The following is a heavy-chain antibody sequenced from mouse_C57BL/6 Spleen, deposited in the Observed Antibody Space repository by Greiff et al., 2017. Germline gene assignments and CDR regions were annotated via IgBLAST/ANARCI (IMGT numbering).Heavy chain of an antibody. CDR2: IDPSDSYT. V-gene: IGHV1-69*01. D-gene: IGHD2-5*01. J-gene: IGHJ1*03. CDR3: ARGAYYSNYERYFDV. Sequence: MPGQGLEWIGEIDPSDSYTNYNQKFKGKSTLTVDKSSSTAYMQLSSLTSEDSAVYYCARGAYYSNYERYFDVWGTGTTVTVSS.